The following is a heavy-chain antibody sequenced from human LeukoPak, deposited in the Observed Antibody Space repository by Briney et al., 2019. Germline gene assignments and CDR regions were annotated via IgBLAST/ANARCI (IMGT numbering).Heavy chain of an antibody. CDR2: IVVGSGNT. CDR1: GFTFTSSA. CDR3: ARTRVVPAAIIGAFDV. J-gene: IGHJ3*01. Sequence: SVKVSCKASGFTFTSSAMQWVRQARGQRLEWIGWIVVGSGNTNYAQKFQGRVTMTRDMSTSTVYMELSSLRSEDTAVYYCARTRVVPAAIIGAFDVWGQGTMVTVSS. D-gene: IGHD2-2*02. V-gene: IGHV1-58*02.